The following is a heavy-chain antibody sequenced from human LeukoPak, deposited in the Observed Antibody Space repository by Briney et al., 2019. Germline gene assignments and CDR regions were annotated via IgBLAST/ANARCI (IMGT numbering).Heavy chain of an antibody. CDR2: TYYRSTWYN. CDR3: ARRLTQYDCFDP. D-gene: IGHD2-2*01. Sequence: SQTLSLTCAISGDSVSSNSVTWNWIRQSPSRGLEWLGRTYYRSTWYNDYAVSVRGRITINPDTSKNQFSLHLNSVTPEDTAVYYCARRLTQYDCFDPWGQGILVTVSS. V-gene: IGHV6-1*01. CDR1: GDSVSSNSVT. J-gene: IGHJ5*02.